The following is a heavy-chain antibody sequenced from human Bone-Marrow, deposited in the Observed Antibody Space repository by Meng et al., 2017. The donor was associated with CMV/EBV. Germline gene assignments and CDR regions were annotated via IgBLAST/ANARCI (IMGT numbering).Heavy chain of an antibody. V-gene: IGHV3-9*01. CDR3: VKGGHLGDY. CDR2: ISWNSGSI. Sequence: SCAASGFTFDDYAMHWVRQAPGKGLEWVSGISWNSGSIGYADSVKGRFTISRDNAKNSLYLQMNTLRAEDTAVYYCVKGGHLGDYWGQGTLVTVSS. D-gene: IGHD3-10*01. CDR1: GFTFDDYA. J-gene: IGHJ4*02.